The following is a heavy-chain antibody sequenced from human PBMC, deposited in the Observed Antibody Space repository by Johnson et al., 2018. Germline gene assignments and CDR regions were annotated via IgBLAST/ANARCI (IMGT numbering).Heavy chain of an antibody. Sequence: VQLVESGGGLVQPGGSLRLSCAASGFNFHSYSMNWVRPAPGKGLEWVSWSSYGGAIYYADSVKGRFTISRDNARNSLYLQMNGLRDEDTAVYYCTRDCNCGYGMDVWGQGTTVTVSS. J-gene: IGHJ6*02. CDR1: GFNFHSYS. V-gene: IGHV3-48*02. CDR3: TRDCNCGYGMDV. D-gene: IGHD1-1*01. CDR2: SSYGGAI.